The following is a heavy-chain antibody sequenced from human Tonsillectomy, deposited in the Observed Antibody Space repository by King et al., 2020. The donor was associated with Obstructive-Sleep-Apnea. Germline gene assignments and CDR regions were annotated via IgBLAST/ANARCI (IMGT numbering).Heavy chain of an antibody. D-gene: IGHD3-10*01. CDR3: AREMNYYGSGSYYGMDV. CDR2: IYSGGST. V-gene: IGHV3-53*04. CDR1: GFTVSSNY. Sequence: VQLVESGGGLVQPGGSLRLSCADSGFTVSSNYMSWVRQAPGKGLEWVSVIYSGGSTYYADSVKGRFTISRHNSKNTLYLQMNSLRAEDTAVYYCAREMNYYGSGSYYGMDVWGQGTTVTVSS. J-gene: IGHJ6*02.